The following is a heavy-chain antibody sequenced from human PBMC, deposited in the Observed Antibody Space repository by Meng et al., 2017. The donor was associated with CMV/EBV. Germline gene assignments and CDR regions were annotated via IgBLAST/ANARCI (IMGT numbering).Heavy chain of an antibody. D-gene: IGHD2-2*01. CDR1: GFTFSSYG. V-gene: IGHV3-30*19. CDR3: ARGLRGPYCSSTSCYSAFDY. Sequence: GESLKISCAASGFTFSSYGMHWVRQAPGKGLEWVAVISYDGSNKYYADSVKGRFTISRDNSKNTLYLQMNSLRAEDTAVYYCARGLRGPYCSSTSCYSAFDYWGQGTLVTVSS. CDR2: ISYDGSNK. J-gene: IGHJ4*02.